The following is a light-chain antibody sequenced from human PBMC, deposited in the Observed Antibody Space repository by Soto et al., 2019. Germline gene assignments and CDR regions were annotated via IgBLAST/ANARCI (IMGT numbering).Light chain of an antibody. CDR1: HSVSSSY. CDR2: STS. J-gene: IGKJ4*01. V-gene: IGKV3-20*01. Sequence: DIVFTQSPGTLSLSPGDRATLACRASHSVSSSYLAWYQQKPGQAPRLLIYSTSSRATGIPDRFSGGGSGTDFSLTISRLEPEDFAVYYCQQYDSSLTLGGGTKVDIK. CDR3: QQYDSSLT.